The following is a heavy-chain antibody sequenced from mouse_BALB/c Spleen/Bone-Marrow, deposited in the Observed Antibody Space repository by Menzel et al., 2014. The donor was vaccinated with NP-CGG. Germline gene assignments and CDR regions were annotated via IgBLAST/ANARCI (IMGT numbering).Heavy chain of an antibody. CDR2: INNNGGST. CDR3: ASVYGWYYDI. J-gene: IGHJ1*03. CDR1: GFTFSSYG. Sequence: EVKLMESGGGLVQPGGSLKLSCVVFGFTFSSYGMSWVRQTPDKRLELVATINNNGGSTYYPDTVKGQFTISRDNAKNTLYLQMSSLNSEDTAMYYCASVYGWYYDISTTETTIPVSS. D-gene: IGHD1-1*01. V-gene: IGHV5-6-3*01.